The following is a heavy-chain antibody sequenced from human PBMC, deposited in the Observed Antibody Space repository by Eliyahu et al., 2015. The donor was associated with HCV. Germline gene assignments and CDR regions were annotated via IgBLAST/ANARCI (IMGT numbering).Heavy chain of an antibody. CDR1: GGTFSKYI. V-gene: IGHV1-69*08. CDR3: AIEGGPATSAGYWFDP. D-gene: IGHD3-10*01. Sequence: QVQLVQSGAEVKKPGSSVTVSCRASGGTFSKYIITWVRQAPGQGLEWMGRINILVGAADYAQSFQGRVTITADKSTSTVSMHLSRLGSEDTAFYYCAIEGGPATSAGYWFDPWGQGTLVTVSS. J-gene: IGHJ5*02. CDR2: INILVGAA.